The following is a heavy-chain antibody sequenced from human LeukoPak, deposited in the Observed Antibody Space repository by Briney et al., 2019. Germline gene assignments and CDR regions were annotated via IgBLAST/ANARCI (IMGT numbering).Heavy chain of an antibody. CDR1: GGSISSYY. Sequence: PSETLSLTCTVAGGSISSYYWSWIRQPPGKGLEWIGYIYYSGSTNYNPSLKSRVTISVDTSKNQFSLKLSSVTAADTAVYYCARHGYSSGSLAWFDPWGQGTRVTVSS. D-gene: IGHD6-19*01. CDR3: ARHGYSSGSLAWFDP. J-gene: IGHJ5*02. V-gene: IGHV4-59*01. CDR2: IYYSGST.